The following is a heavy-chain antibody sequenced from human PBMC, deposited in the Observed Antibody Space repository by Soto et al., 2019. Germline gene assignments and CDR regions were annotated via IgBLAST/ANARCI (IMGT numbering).Heavy chain of an antibody. J-gene: IGHJ5*02. CDR2: IIPIFGTA. D-gene: IGHD3-22*01. V-gene: IGHV1-69*06. CDR1: GGTFSSYA. CDR3: AREKNYYDSSGYSNWFDP. Sequence: QVQLVQSGAEVKKPGSSVKVSCKASGGTFSSYAISWVRQAPGQGLEWMGGIIPIFGTANYAQKFQGRVTITANKSTSTAYMELSRLRSEDTAVYYCAREKNYYDSSGYSNWFDPWGQGTLVTVSS.